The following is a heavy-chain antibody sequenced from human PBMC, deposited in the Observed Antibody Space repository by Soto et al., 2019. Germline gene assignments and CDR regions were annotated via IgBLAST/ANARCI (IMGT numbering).Heavy chain of an antibody. J-gene: IGHJ4*02. D-gene: IGHD3-16*02. CDR2: IYYSGST. CDR3: ARPADYIWGSYLTFDY. Sequence: QLQLQESGPGLVKPSETLSLTCTVSGGSISSSSYYWGWIRQPPGKGLEWIGSIYYSGSTYYNPSLKSRVTISVDTSKNQFSLKLSSVTAADTAVYYCARPADYIWGSYLTFDYWGQGTLVTVSS. CDR1: GGSISSSSYY. V-gene: IGHV4-39*01.